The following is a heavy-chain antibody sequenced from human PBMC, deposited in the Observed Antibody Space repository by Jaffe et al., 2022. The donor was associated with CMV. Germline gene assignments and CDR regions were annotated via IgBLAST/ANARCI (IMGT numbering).Heavy chain of an antibody. Sequence: EVQLVESGGGLVKPGGSLRLSCAASGFTFSSYSMNWVRQAPGKGLEWVSSISSSSSYIYYADSVKGRFTISRDNAKNSLYLQMNSLRAEDTAVYYCARDRGSSGWYGEGDFDYWGQGTLVTVSS. CDR1: GFTFSSYS. D-gene: IGHD6-19*01. J-gene: IGHJ4*02. V-gene: IGHV3-21*01. CDR2: ISSSSSYI. CDR3: ARDRGSSGWYGEGDFDY.